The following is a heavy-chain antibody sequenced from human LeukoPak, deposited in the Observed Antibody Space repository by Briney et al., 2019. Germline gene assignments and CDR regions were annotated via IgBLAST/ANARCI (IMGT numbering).Heavy chain of an antibody. CDR1: GFTFNTFN. D-gene: IGHD3-9*01. V-gene: IGHV3-21*01. CDR3: ARGHYDVLAASYKWTPDY. J-gene: IGHJ4*02. CDR2: TTSGGDYI. Sequence: PARSLRLSCAPSGFTFNTFNMNWVCQAPGKGLEWVSSTTSGGDYIYYADSVKGRFTTSRDNGKNSLSLQLNSLRVEDTAVYYCARGHYDVLAASYKWTPDYWGQGTLVTVSS.